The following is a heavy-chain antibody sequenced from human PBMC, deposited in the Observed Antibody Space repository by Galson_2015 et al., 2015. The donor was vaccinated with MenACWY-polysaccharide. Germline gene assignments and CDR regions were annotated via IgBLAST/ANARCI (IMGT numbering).Heavy chain of an antibody. D-gene: IGHD3-3*01. Sequence: PALVKPTQTLTLTCTFSGFSLSTSKVGVGWVRQPPGKALEWLAVVFWDDDKRYNPSLKSRVTITKDTSKNQVVPKMTNMEPEDTATYYCALRLSGTEWYVYFFDYWGQGTLVTVSS. CDR1: GFSLSTSKVG. V-gene: IGHV2-5*02. CDR2: VFWDDDK. CDR3: ALRLSGTEWYVYFFDY. J-gene: IGHJ4*02.